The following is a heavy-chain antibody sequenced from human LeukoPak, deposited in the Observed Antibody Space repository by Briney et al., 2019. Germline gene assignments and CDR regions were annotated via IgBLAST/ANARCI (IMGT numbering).Heavy chain of an antibody. CDR1: GFTFSSYS. D-gene: IGHD3-3*01. CDR2: ISSSSSTI. CDR3: AKPRGGYYFDY. Sequence: GGSLRLSCAASGFTFSSYSMNWVRQAPGKGLEWVSYISSSSSTIYYADSVKGRFTISRDNSKNTVYLQMNSLRPEDTAVYYCAKPRGGYYFDYWGQGTLVTVSS. J-gene: IGHJ4*02. V-gene: IGHV3-48*01.